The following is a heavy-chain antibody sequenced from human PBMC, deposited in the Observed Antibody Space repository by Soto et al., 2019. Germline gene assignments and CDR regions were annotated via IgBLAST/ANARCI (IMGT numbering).Heavy chain of an antibody. V-gene: IGHV4-34*01. CDR2: INHSGST. Sequence: SETLSLTCAVYGGSFSGYYWSWILQPPGKGLEWIGEINHSGSTNYNPSLKSRVTISVDTSKNQFSLKLSSVTAADTAVYYCARGAGCSSTSCYAGTDYWGQGTLVTVSS. D-gene: IGHD2-2*01. CDR1: GGSFSGYY. J-gene: IGHJ4*02. CDR3: ARGAGCSSTSCYAGTDY.